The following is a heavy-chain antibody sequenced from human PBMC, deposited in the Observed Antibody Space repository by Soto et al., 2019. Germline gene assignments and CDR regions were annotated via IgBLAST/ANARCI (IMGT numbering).Heavy chain of an antibody. CDR2: ISAYNGQT. CDR1: GYPFDTYG. D-gene: IGHD3-3*01. CDR3: ARDPHEFWNYYFFDP. Sequence: ASVKISCKASGYPFDTYGINWVRQAPGQRPEWMGWISAYNGQTDYAQNFQGRVTMATDTSTNTAYMELRNLRSDDTAVYYCARDPHEFWNYYFFDPWGTGTLVTVSS. J-gene: IGHJ5*02. V-gene: IGHV1-18*01.